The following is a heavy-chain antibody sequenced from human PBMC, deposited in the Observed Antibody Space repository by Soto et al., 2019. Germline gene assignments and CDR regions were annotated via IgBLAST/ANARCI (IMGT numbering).Heavy chain of an antibody. CDR1: GGTFSSYS. CDR2: IIPIFGTA. Sequence: QVQLVQSGAEVKKRGSSVKVSCKASGGTFSSYSINWVRQAPGKGLEWMGEIIPIFGTANYAQKFQGRVTITADESTSTAYMELSSLRSEDTAVYYCARDGGRHSGGIDYWGQGTLVTVSS. D-gene: IGHD1-26*01. CDR3: ARDGGRHSGGIDY. J-gene: IGHJ4*02. V-gene: IGHV1-69*01.